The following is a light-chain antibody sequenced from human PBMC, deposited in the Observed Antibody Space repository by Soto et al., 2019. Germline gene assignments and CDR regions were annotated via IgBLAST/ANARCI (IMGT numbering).Light chain of an antibody. J-gene: IGKJ1*01. V-gene: IGKV1-39*01. CDR3: QQSYTSPWT. CDR1: QSITSY. Sequence: DIQMTQSPSSLSASVGDRVTITCRASQSITSYLNWYQQKPGKAPQLLIYAASSLQSRFPSRFSGSGSGTDFTLTISSLQPAEFATYFCQQSYTSPWTFCQGTKVEVK. CDR2: AAS.